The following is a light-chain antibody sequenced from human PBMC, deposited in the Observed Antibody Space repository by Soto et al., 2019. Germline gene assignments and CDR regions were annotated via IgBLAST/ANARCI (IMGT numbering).Light chain of an antibody. Sequence: NFMLTQPHSVSESPGKTVTISCTRSSGSIASNYVQWLQQRPGSAPTTVISEDNQRPSGVPDRFSGSIDSSSNSASLTISGLKTEDEADYYCQSYDSSNVVFGGGTKLTVL. J-gene: IGLJ3*02. CDR3: QSYDSSNVV. CDR2: EDN. V-gene: IGLV6-57*04. CDR1: SGSIASNY.